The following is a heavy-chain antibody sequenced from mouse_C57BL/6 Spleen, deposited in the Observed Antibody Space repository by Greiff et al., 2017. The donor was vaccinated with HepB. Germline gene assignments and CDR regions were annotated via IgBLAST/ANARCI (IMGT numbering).Heavy chain of an antibody. Sequence: VQLKESGEGLVKPGGSLKLSCAASGFTFSSYAMSWVRQTPEKRLEWVAYISSGGDYIYYADTVKGRFTISRDNARNTLYLQMSSLKSEDTAMYYCTRGSFITTDPHWYFDVWGTGTTVTVSS. D-gene: IGHD1-1*01. CDR2: ISSGGDYI. CDR3: TRGSFITTDPHWYFDV. CDR1: GFTFSSYA. V-gene: IGHV5-9-1*02. J-gene: IGHJ1*03.